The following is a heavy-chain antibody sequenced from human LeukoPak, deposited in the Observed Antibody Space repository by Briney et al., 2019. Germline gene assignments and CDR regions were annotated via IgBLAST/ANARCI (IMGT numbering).Heavy chain of an antibody. CDR3: ASSSGVVPAAIAA. D-gene: IGHD2-2*02. V-gene: IGHV4-31*03. CDR2: IYYSGST. CDR1: GGFISSGGYY. Sequence: SQTLSLTCTVSGGFISSGGYYWSWIRQHPGKGLEWIGYIYYSGSTYYNPSLKSRVTISVDTSKNQFSLKLSSVTAADTAVYYCASSSGVVPAAIAAWGQGALVTVSS. J-gene: IGHJ4*02.